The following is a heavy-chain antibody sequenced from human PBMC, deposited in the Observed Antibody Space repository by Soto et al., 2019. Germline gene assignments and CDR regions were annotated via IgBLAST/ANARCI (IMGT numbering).Heavy chain of an antibody. Sequence: QVQLQESGPGLVKPSQTLSLICTVSGGSISSGAYYWTWIRQHPGKGLEWIGYMYSSGSTYYNPSVRSRLPNSLDTSKNEFPQRLTSLTAADTAVYDCARGRSWSGGSFYAFDIWGQGKLVTVSS. V-gene: IGHV4-31*03. CDR3: ARGRSWSGGSFYAFDI. CDR1: GGSISSGAYY. D-gene: IGHD2-15*01. J-gene: IGHJ3*02. CDR2: MYSSGST.